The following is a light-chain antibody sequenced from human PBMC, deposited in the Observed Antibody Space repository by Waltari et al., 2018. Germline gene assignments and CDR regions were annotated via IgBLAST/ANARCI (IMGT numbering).Light chain of an antibody. CDR2: GAS. CDR1: QSIGTY. V-gene: IGKV1-39*01. J-gene: IGKJ4*01. CDR3: QQSDRTPLN. Sequence: DIQMTQSPSSLPASVGARVTITCRSSQSIGTYLNWYQQKPGEPPSLLIYGASTLQRGVPSRFRGSGSGTDFTLTISSLQPEDFAAYFCQQSDRTPLNFGGGTRVDVK.